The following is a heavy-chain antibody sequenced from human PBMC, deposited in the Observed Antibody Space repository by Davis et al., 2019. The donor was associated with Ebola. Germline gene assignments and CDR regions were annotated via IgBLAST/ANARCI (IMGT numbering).Heavy chain of an antibody. D-gene: IGHD2-15*01. Sequence: PGGSLRLSCAASGFTFSDYYMSWIRQAPGKGLEWVSYISGSSRTIYYADSVKGRFTISRDNSKNSLYLQMNTLRAEDTALYYCARDKSSSNSYYFDYWGQGTLVTVSS. V-gene: IGHV3-11*01. J-gene: IGHJ4*02. CDR1: GFTFSDYY. CDR2: ISGSSRTI. CDR3: ARDKSSSNSYYFDY.